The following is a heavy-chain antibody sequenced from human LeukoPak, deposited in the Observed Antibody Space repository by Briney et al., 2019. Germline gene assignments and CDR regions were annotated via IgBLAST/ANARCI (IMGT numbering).Heavy chain of an antibody. CDR3: ARDACSSTICQAGGNWFDP. CDR1: GYTFTGYY. V-gene: IGHV1-46*01. Sequence: EASVKVSCKASGYTFTGYYMHWVRQAPGQGLEWMGTINPSGGSRSYAQKFQGRVTMTRDTSTSTVYMELSSLRSEDTAVYFCARDACSSTICQAGGNWFDPWGQGTLVIVS. D-gene: IGHD2-2*01. CDR2: INPSGGSR. J-gene: IGHJ5*02.